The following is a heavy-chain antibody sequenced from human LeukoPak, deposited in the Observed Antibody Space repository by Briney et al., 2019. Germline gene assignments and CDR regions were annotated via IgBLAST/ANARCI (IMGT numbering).Heavy chain of an antibody. CDR2: INPNSGGT. CDR1: GYTFTGYY. J-gene: IGHJ5*02. D-gene: IGHD3-10*01. V-gene: IGHV1-2*02. Sequence: ASVKVSCKASGYTFTGYYMHWVRQAPGQGLEWMGWINPNSGGTNYAQKFQGRVTMTRDTSISTAYMELSRLRSDDAAVDYCERDKQAGVRGVIANWFDPWGQGTLVTVSS. CDR3: ERDKQAGVRGVIANWFDP.